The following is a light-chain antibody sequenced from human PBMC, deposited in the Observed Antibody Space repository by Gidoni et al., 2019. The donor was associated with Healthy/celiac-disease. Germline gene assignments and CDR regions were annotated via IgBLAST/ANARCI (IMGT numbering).Light chain of an antibody. CDR2: VGS. V-gene: IGKV2-28*01. CDR1: QSIRHSNGYND. Sequence: EIEMTQYTLSQPVTPGEPASLSCRSSQSIRHSNGYNDLDWYLQKPGQSPQLLIYVGSNRASRVPYRFIGSVSGIEFTLTISSLEAEDVGVYYFMQPLQTPRFTFGPGTKVEIK. J-gene: IGKJ3*01. CDR3: MQPLQTPRFT.